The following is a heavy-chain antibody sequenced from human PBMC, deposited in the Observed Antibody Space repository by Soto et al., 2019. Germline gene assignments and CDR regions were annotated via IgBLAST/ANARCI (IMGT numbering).Heavy chain of an antibody. CDR3: AKRGRYYYYSGSYSDAFDI. Sequence: EVQLVESGGGLVQPGGSLRLSCAASGFMFSSYWMSWVRQAPGKGLEWVANIKQDGSEKNYVDSVKGRFIISRDNAKNSLYLQMNSLRAEDTAVYYCAKRGRYYYYSGSYSDAFDIWGQGTMVTVSS. CDR1: GFMFSSYW. V-gene: IGHV3-7*01. CDR2: IKQDGSEK. J-gene: IGHJ3*02. D-gene: IGHD3-10*01.